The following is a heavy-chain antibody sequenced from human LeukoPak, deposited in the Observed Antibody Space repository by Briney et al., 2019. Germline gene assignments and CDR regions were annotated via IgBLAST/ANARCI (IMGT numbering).Heavy chain of an antibody. V-gene: IGHV4-30-2*01. J-gene: IGHJ3*02. D-gene: IGHD2/OR15-2a*01. CDR3: ARLSGALDAFDI. Sequence: SETLSLTCTVSGGSISSGGYYWSWIRQPPGKGLEWIGYIYHSGSTYYNPSLKSRVTISVDRSKNQFSLKLSSVTAADTAVYYCARLSGALDAFDIWGQGTMVTVSS. CDR2: IYHSGST. CDR1: GGSISSGGYY.